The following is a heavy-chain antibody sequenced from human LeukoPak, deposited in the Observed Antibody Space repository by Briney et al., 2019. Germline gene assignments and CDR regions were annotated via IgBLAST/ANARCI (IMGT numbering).Heavy chain of an antibody. Sequence: PGGSLRLSCSASGFIFSSYGMHWVRQAPGKELRYVSAISSSGGTTYYADSVKGRFTISRDNSKNTLYLQMSSLTAEDTAMYHCVKPYGSGSYYDVWGQGTLVTVSS. J-gene: IGHJ4*02. CDR3: VKPYGSGSYYDV. CDR2: ISSSGGTT. V-gene: IGHV3-64D*09. D-gene: IGHD3-10*01. CDR1: GFIFSSYG.